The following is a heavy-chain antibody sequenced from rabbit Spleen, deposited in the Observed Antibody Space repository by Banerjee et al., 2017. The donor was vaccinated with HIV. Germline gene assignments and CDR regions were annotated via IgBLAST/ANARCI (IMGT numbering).Heavy chain of an antibody. CDR2: IDSGSSGFT. J-gene: IGHJ6*01. CDR1: GFSFSDRDV. V-gene: IGHV1S45*01. Sequence: QEQLEESGGGLVKPEGSLTLTCKASGFSFSDRDVMCWVRQAPGKGLEWIACIDSGSSGFTYFASWANGRFTISKTSSTTVTLQMTSLTAADTATYFCARDAGTSFSTYGMDLWGQGTLVTVS. CDR3: ARDAGTSFSTYGMDL. D-gene: IGHD8-1*01.